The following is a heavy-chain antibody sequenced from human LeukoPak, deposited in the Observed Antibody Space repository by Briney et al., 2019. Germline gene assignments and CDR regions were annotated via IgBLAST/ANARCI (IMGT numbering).Heavy chain of an antibody. CDR1: GSTFTSYD. Sequence: ASVKLSCKATGSTFTSYDIDWVRQAPGQGLEWMGWMNHTSRNTCYAQKFQPRVTMTRHTTISTAYMELSSLRSDATAVYYCARGEYKQRLVPNYWGQGTLVTVSS. J-gene: IGHJ4*02. V-gene: IGHV1-8*01. D-gene: IGHD6-25*01. CDR2: MNHTSRNT. CDR3: ARGEYKQRLVPNY.